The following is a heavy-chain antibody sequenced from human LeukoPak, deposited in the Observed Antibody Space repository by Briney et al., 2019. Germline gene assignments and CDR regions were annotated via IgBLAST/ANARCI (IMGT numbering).Heavy chain of an antibody. CDR3: ARDRSVLLWFGEPEYGMDV. CDR2: ISSSSSTI. Sequence: GGSLRLSCAASGFTFSSYSMNWVRQAPGKGLEWVSYISSSSSTIYYADSVKGRFTISRDNAKNSLYLQMNSLRAEDTAVYYCARDRSVLLWFGEPEYGMDVWGQGTTVTVSS. V-gene: IGHV3-48*04. J-gene: IGHJ6*02. CDR1: GFTFSSYS. D-gene: IGHD3-10*01.